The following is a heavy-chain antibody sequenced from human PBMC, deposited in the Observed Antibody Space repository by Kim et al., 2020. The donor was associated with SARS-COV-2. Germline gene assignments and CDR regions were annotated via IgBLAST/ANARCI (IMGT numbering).Heavy chain of an antibody. J-gene: IGHJ4*02. V-gene: IGHV3-21*01. Sequence: GGSLRLSCAASEFTFSAYTMNWVRQAPGKGLEWVSSISSDSNYIHYADSMKGRFTTYRDNAKNSLYLQMNSLRAEDTAVYYCARDGYRSYGGNFDYWGQGTLVTVSS. D-gene: IGHD5-12*01. CDR3: ARDGYRSYGGNFDY. CDR1: EFTFSAYT. CDR2: ISSDSNYI.